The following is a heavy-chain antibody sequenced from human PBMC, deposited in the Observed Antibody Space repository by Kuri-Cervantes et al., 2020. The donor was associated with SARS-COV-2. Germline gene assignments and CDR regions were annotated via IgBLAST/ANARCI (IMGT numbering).Heavy chain of an antibody. CDR1: GFTFSSYW. CDR3: AREAFGYCSGGSCYSHY. D-gene: IGHD2-15*01. CDR2: IKQDGSEK. Sequence: GESLKISCAASGFTFSSYWMSWVRQAPGKGLEWVANIKQDGSEKYYVDSVKGRFTISRDNAKNSLYLQMNSLRAEDTAVYYCAREAFGYCSGGSCYSHYRGQGTLVTVSS. V-gene: IGHV3-7*01. J-gene: IGHJ4*02.